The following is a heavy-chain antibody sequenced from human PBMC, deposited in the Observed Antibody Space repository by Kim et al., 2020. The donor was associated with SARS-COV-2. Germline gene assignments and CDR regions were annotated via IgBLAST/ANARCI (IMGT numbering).Heavy chain of an antibody. CDR2: ISWDGGST. V-gene: IGHV3-43*01. J-gene: IGHJ4*02. CDR1: GFTFDDYT. Sequence: GGSLRLSCAASGFTFDDYTMHWVRQAPGKGLEWVSLISWDGGSTYYADSVKGRFTISRDNSKNSLYLQMNSLRTEDTALYYCAKDMGKYSSSWYSFDYWGQGTLVTVSS. CDR3: AKDMGKYSSSWYSFDY. D-gene: IGHD6-13*01.